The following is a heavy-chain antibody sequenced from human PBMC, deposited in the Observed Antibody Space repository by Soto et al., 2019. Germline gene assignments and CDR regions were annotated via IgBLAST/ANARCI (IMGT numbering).Heavy chain of an antibody. CDR3: ARVGSDYGSGSYYMQYYFDY. Sequence: TLSLTCTVSGGSISSGGYYWSWIRQHPGKGLEWIGYIYYSGSTYYNPSLKSRVTISVDTSKNQFSLKLSSVTAADTAVYYCARVGSDYGSGSYYMQYYFDYWGQGTLVTVSS. V-gene: IGHV4-31*03. CDR2: IYYSGST. J-gene: IGHJ4*02. D-gene: IGHD3-10*01. CDR1: GGSISSGGYY.